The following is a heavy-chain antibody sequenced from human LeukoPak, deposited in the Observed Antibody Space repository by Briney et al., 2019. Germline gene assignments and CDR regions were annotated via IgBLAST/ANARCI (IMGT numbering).Heavy chain of an antibody. CDR3: ARDPRGGTLNY. J-gene: IGHJ4*02. Sequence: PGGSLRLSCAASGSTFSSYWMHWVRQAPGKGLVWVSRVHSDGRSTDYADSVKGRFTISRDNAKNTLNLQMNSLRAEDTAVYYCARDPRGGTLNYWGQGALVTVSS. CDR2: VHSDGRST. V-gene: IGHV3-74*01. CDR1: GSTFSSYW. D-gene: IGHD3-10*01.